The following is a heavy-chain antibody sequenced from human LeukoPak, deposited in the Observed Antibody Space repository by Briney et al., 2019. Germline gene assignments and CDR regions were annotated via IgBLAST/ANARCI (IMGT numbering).Heavy chain of an antibody. CDR2: IYYSGST. V-gene: IGHV4-31*03. CDR1: GGSISSGGYY. D-gene: IGHD3-22*01. J-gene: IGHJ4*02. Sequence: SETLSLTCTASGGSISSGGYYWSWIRQHPGKGLEWIGYIYYSGSTYYNPSLKSRVTISVDTSKNQFSLKLSSVTAADTAVYYCARYYDSSGYRYYFDYWGQGTLVTVSS. CDR3: ARYYDSSGYRYYFDY.